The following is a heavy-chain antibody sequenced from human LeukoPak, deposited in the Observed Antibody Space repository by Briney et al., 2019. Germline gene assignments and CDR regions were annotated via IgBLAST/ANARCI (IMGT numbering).Heavy chain of an antibody. CDR2: IYSGGTT. D-gene: IGHD2-15*01. CDR1: GFTVSTTY. J-gene: IGHJ6*02. CDR3: AKDTSSLLPLLSGLVTPTPRHGMDV. Sequence: GGSLRLSCVASGFTVSTTYMGWVRQAPGKGLEWVSVIYSGGTTYYADSVKGRFTFSRDNSKNTLYLQMNSLRAEDTAVYYCAKDTSSLLPLLSGLVTPTPRHGMDVWGQGTTVTVSS. V-gene: IGHV3-53*01.